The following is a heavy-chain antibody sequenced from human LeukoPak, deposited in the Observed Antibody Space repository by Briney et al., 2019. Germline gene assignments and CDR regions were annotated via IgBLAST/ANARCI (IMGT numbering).Heavy chain of an antibody. J-gene: IGHJ4*02. CDR3: ARDAFLSGSLSPVDY. D-gene: IGHD5-12*01. Sequence: ASVKVSYKASGYTFTNYFMHWVRQAPGQGLEWMGIINPSGGSTSYAQKFQGRVTMTRDTSTSTAYMELSNLRSEDTAVYYCARDAFLSGSLSPVDYWGQGSLVTVSS. V-gene: IGHV1-46*01. CDR1: GYTFTNYF. CDR2: INPSGGST.